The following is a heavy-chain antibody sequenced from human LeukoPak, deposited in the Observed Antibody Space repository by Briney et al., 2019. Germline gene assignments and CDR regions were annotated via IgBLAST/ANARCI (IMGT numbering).Heavy chain of an antibody. D-gene: IGHD5-12*01. CDR2: ISSSSSYI. Sequence: PGGSLRLSCAASGFTFSSYSMNWVRQAPGKGLEWVSSISSSSSYIYYADSVKGRFTISRDNAKNSLYLQMNSLRAEDTAVYYCARWSGYDWGRFFFVDYWGQGTLVTVSS. V-gene: IGHV3-21*04. J-gene: IGHJ4*02. CDR3: ARWSGYDWGRFFFVDY. CDR1: GFTFSSYS.